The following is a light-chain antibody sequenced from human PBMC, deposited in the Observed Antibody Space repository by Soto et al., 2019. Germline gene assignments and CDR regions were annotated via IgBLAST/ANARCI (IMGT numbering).Light chain of an antibody. CDR2: GAS. CDR1: QSINDW. J-gene: IGKJ1*01. V-gene: IGKV1-5*01. CDR3: QQYNSLHVA. Sequence: DIQMTQSPSSLSAFVGDRVTITCRASQSINDWLAWYRQKPGKAPQLLIYGASTLGSGVPSRFRGSGSGTEFNLTISSLQPDDIATYYCQQYNSLHVAFGQGTKVEVK.